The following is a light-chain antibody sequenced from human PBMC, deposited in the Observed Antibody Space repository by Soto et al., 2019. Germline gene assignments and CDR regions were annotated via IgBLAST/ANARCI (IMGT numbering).Light chain of an antibody. J-gene: IGLJ3*02. V-gene: IGLV2-8*01. Sequence: QSALTQPPSASWSPGQSVTISCTGTSSDVGAYKYVSWYQQYPGKAPKLMIYEVSKRPSGVPDRFSGSKSGNTASLTVSGLQAEDEADYYCTSYVGSNIWVFGGGTKRTVL. CDR1: SSDVGAYKY. CDR2: EVS. CDR3: TSYVGSNIWV.